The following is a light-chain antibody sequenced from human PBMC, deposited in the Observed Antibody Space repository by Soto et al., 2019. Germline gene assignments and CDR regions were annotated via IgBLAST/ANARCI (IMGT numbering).Light chain of an antibody. J-gene: IGKJ5*01. V-gene: IGKV3-20*01. CDR1: QSVSSSY. CDR2: GAS. CDR3: QQYGSSPLIT. Sequence: EIVLTQSPGTLSLSAGERATLSCRASQSVSSSYLACYQKKPGQAPRLIFYGASSRATGIPDRFSGSGSGTDFTLTISRLETEDFAVYYCQQYGSSPLITFGEGTRLEIK.